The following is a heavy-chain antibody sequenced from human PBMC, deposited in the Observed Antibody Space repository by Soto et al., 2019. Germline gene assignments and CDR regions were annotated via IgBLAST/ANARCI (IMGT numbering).Heavy chain of an antibody. J-gene: IGHJ5*01. CDR2: IYKNGAT. Sequence: QLQLQESGPRLVKPSETLSLTCTVYGDSISATSYYWAWIRLPPGKGLAWIGSIYKNGATYYNPSLTGQVPISVDMSANQFTLTPRSVTAAAAARYYCSRQVITVPNWFDSWGQGTLVTVSS. CDR3: SRQVITVPNWFDS. CDR1: GDSISATSYY. V-gene: IGHV4-39*01. D-gene: IGHD3-10*01.